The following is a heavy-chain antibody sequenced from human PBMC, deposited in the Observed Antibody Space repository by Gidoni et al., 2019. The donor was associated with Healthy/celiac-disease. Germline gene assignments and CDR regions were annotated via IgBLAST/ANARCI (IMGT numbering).Heavy chain of an antibody. J-gene: IGHJ6*02. CDR3: ARRSGVVIINYYYGMDV. CDR1: GYTFTSYG. CDR2: ISAYNGNT. Sequence: QVQLVQSGAEVKKPGASVKVSCTASGYTFTSYGISWVRQAPGQGLEWMGWISAYNGNTNYAQKLQGRVTMTTDTSTSTAYMELRSLRSDDTAVYYCARRSGVVIINYYYGMDVWGQGTTVTVSS. V-gene: IGHV1-18*01. D-gene: IGHD3-3*01.